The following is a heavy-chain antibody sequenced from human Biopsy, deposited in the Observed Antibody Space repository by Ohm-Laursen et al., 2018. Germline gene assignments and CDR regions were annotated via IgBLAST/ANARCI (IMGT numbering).Heavy chain of an antibody. V-gene: IGHV4-39*01. CDR2: IYYSGNT. CDR1: GGSISDSTYH. Sequence: SGTLSLTCTVSGGSISDSTYHWGWIRQPPGKGLEWIGNIYYSGNTDFSPSLKSRVTISVDTSNNPFSLNLRSVTAADTAVYYCARQVDFWSGYVDYWGQGTLVAVSS. J-gene: IGHJ4*02. D-gene: IGHD3-3*01. CDR3: ARQVDFWSGYVDY.